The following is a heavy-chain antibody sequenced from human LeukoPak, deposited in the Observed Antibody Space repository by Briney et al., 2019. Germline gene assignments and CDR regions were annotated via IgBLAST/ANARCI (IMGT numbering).Heavy chain of an antibody. J-gene: IGHJ4*02. V-gene: IGHV1-2*02. CDR2: INPNSGGT. D-gene: IGHD6-19*01. Sequence: ASVKVSCKASGYTFTGYYMHWVRQAPGQGLEWMGWINPNSGGTNYAQKFQGRVTMTRDTSISTAYMELSRLRSDDTAVYYCARAQGIVVAGTFDYWGQGTLVTVSS. CDR1: GYTFTGYY. CDR3: ARAQGIVVAGTFDY.